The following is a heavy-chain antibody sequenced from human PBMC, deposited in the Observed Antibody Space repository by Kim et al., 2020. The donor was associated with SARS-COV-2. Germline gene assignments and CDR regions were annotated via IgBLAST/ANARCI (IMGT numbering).Heavy chain of an antibody. CDR2: ISYDGSNK. V-gene: IGHV3-30*04. CDR3: ARQDRFGELLVNSVGYYGMDV. J-gene: IGHJ6*02. D-gene: IGHD3-10*01. CDR1: GFTFSSYA. Sequence: GGSLRLSCAASGFTFSSYAMHWVRQAPGKGLEWVAVISYDGSNKYYADSVKGRFTISRDNSKNTLYLQMNSLRAEDTAVYYCARQDRFGELLVNSVGYYGMDVWGQGTTVTVSS.